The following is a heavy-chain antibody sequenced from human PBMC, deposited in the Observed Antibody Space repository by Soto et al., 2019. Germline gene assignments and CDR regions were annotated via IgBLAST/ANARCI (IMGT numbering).Heavy chain of an antibody. V-gene: IGHV3-74*01. J-gene: IGHJ4*02. CDR3: AMRQGGYWVY. CDR2: INSDGSST. CDR1: GFTISNYW. Sequence: GGSLRLSCAASGFTISNYWMHWVRQAPGKGLVWVSRINSDGSSTNYADSVKGRFTISRDNAKNTLYLQMSSLRAEDTAVYYCAMRQGGYWVYWGQGNLVTVSS. D-gene: IGHD5-12*01.